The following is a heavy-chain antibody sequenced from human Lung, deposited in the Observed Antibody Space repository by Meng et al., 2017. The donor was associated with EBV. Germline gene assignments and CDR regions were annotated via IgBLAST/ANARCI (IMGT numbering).Heavy chain of an antibody. J-gene: IGHJ4*02. CDR1: GYTFTNYG. CDR3: ARDLTYCSGGSCYPTTIDY. D-gene: IGHD2-15*01. V-gene: IGHV1-18*01. Sequence: QAQCGQSGGGVKKPGASVKVSCKASGYTFTNYGITWVRQAPGQGLEWMGWISAYNGNTNYAQKLQGRVTMTTDTSTSTAYMELRSLRSDDTAVYYCARDLTYCSGGSCYPTTIDYWGQGTLVTVSS. CDR2: ISAYNGNT.